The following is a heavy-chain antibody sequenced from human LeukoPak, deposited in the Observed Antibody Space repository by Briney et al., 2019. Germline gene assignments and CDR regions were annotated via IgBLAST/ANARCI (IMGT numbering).Heavy chain of an antibody. CDR3: AKDLRDSSGYYYAGY. Sequence: PGGSLRLSCAASGFTFSSYGMHWVRQAPGKGLEWVAVISYDGSNKYYADSVKGRFTISRDNSKNTLYLQMNSLRAEDTAVYYCAKDLRDSSGYYYAGYWGQGTLVTVSS. CDR2: ISYDGSNK. D-gene: IGHD3-22*01. V-gene: IGHV3-30*18. CDR1: GFTFSSYG. J-gene: IGHJ4*02.